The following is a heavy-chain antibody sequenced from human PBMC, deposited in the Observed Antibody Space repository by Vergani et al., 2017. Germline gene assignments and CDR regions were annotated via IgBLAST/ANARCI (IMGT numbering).Heavy chain of an antibody. CDR3: ARIGNIAAAGTGLPDY. D-gene: IGHD6-13*01. V-gene: IGHV1-2*02. CDR1: GYTFTGYY. Sequence: VQLLESGAEVKKPGASVKVSCKASGYTFTGYYMHWVRQAPGQGLEWMGWINPNSGGTNYAQKFQGRVTMTRDTSISTAYMELSRLRSDDTAVYYCARIGNIAAAGTGLPDYWGQGTLVTVSS. J-gene: IGHJ4*02. CDR2: INPNSGGT.